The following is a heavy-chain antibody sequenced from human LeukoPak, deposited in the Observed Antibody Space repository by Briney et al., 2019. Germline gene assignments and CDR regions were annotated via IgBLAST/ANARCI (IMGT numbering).Heavy chain of an antibody. J-gene: IGHJ4*02. CDR2: ISGSGGST. V-gene: IGHV3-23*01. CDR3: AKAVSPFPNQYSSSLFVGWFDY. Sequence: GGSLRLSCAASGFTFSSYAMNWVRQAPGKGLEWVSAISGSGGSTYYADSVKGRFTISRDNSKNTLYLQMNSLRAEDTAVYYCAKAVSPFPNQYSSSLFVGWFDYWGQGTLVTVSS. D-gene: IGHD6-13*01. CDR1: GFTFSSYA.